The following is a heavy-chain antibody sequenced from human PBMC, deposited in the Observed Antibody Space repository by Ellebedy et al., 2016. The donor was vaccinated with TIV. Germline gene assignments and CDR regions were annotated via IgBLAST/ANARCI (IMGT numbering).Heavy chain of an antibody. CDR1: GFTFRNYW. CDR2: IKQDGSEI. J-gene: IGHJ6*02. D-gene: IGHD2-2*02. CDR3: ARDAYPNAMDV. Sequence: GESLKISCAVSGFTFRNYWMSWARQAPGKGLEWVATIKQDGSEIHYVDSVKGRFTISRDNSKNSLYLQMNSLRVEDTALYYCARDAYPNAMDVWGQGTTVTVSS. V-gene: IGHV3-7*03.